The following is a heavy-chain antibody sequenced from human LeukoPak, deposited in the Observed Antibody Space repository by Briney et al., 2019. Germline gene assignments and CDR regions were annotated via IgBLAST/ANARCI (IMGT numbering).Heavy chain of an antibody. D-gene: IGHD4-17*01. CDR1: GFTFGSYA. CDR2: ISYDGSNK. CDR3: ARVYGDPNWFDP. Sequence: GGSLRLSCAASGFTFGSYAMHWVRQAPGKGLEWVAVISYDGSNKYYADSVKGRFTISRDNSKNTPYLQMNSLRAEDTAVYYCARVYGDPNWFDPWGQGTLVTVSS. J-gene: IGHJ5*02. V-gene: IGHV3-30-3*01.